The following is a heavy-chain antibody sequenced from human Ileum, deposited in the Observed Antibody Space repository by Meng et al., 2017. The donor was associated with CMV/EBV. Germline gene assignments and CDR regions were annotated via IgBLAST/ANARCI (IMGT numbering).Heavy chain of an antibody. V-gene: IGHV2-5*02. CDR3: AHFVGGYYPSRPDY. J-gene: IGHJ4*02. CDR1: GFSPSTSGEG. CDR2: IYRGDDK. Sequence: QITLKESGPTLVNPPQTLTLTCSFSGFSPSTSGEGVGWIRQPPGKALEWLALIYRGDDKRYSPSLNSRLTIAKDTSKNEVVLTLTNMGPIDTGTYYCAHFVGGYYPSRPDYWGQGTLVTVSS. D-gene: IGHD1-26*01.